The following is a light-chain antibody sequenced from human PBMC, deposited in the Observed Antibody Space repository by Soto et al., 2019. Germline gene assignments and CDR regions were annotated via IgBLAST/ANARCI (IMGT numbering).Light chain of an antibody. V-gene: IGLV4-69*01. CDR2: LNSDGSH. CDR1: SGHSSYT. Sequence: QLVLTQSPSASASLGASVKLTCTLSSGHSSYTIAWHQQQPEKGPRYLMKLNSDGSHNKGDGIPVRFSGSSSGAERYLTISSLQSKDEDDYYCPTWGSGIVVFGGGTKLTVL. J-gene: IGLJ2*01. CDR3: PTWGSGIVV.